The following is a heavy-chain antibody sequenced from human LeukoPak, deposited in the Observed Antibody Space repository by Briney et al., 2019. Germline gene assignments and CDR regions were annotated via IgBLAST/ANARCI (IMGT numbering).Heavy chain of an antibody. V-gene: IGHV3-21*01. Sequence: PGGSLRLSCAASGFTFSSYSMNWVRQAPGKGLEWVSSISSSSSYIYYADSVKGRFTISRDNAKNSLYLQMDSLRAEDTAVYYCARSHYYDSSGYFSAFDIWGQGTMDTVSS. D-gene: IGHD3-22*01. CDR3: ARSHYYDSSGYFSAFDI. CDR2: ISSSSSYI. J-gene: IGHJ3*02. CDR1: GFTFSSYS.